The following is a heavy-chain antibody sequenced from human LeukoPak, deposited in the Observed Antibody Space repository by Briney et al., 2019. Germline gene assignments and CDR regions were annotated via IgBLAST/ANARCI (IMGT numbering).Heavy chain of an antibody. D-gene: IGHD3-16*01. CDR2: ISSSVSTI. Sequence: GGSLRLSCAASGFTFSSYEMNWVRQAPGKGLEWVSYISSSVSTIYYADSVKGRFTISKDNAKNSLYLQMNSLRAEDTAVYYCARELGGGYFDYWGQGTLVTVSS. V-gene: IGHV3-48*03. J-gene: IGHJ4*02. CDR3: ARELGGGYFDY. CDR1: GFTFSSYE.